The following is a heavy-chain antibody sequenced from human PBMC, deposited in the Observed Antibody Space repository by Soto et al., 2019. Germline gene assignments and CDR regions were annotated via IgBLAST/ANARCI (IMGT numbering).Heavy chain of an antibody. D-gene: IGHD5-18*01. CDR3: TTPSWIQLWGGMDV. CDR2: IWYDGSNK. Sequence: PGGSLRLSCAASGFTFSSYGMHWVRQAPGKGLEWVAVIWYDGSNKYYADSVKGRFTISRDNSKNTLYLQMNSLRAEDTAVYYCTTPSWIQLWGGMDVWGQGTTVTVSS. CDR1: GFTFSSYG. V-gene: IGHV3-33*01. J-gene: IGHJ6*02.